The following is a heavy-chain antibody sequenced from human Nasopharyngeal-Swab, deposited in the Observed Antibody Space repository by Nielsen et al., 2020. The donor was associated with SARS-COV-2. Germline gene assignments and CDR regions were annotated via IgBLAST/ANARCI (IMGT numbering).Heavy chain of an antibody. CDR3: ARDHHYYDSSGYYTYYYYGMDV. CDR2: ISAYNGNT. CDR1: GYTFIGYG. V-gene: IGHV1-18*01. J-gene: IGHJ6*02. D-gene: IGHD3-22*01. Sequence: ASVKVSCKASGYTFIGYGISWVRQAPGQGLEWMGWISAYNGNTNYAQKLQGRVTMTTDTSTSTAYMELRSLRSDDTAVYYCARDHHYYDSSGYYTYYYYGMDVWGQGTTVTVSS.